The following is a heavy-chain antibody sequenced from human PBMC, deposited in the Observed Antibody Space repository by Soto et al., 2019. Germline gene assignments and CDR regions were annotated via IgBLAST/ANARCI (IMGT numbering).Heavy chain of an antibody. CDR1: GGSISSGDYY. Sequence: QVQLQESGPGLVKPSQTLSLTCTVSGGSISSGDYYWSWIRPPPGKGLEWIGYIYYSGRTYYNPSLKSRVTISVDTSKNQFSLKLSSVTAEDTAVYYCARGRITGTRWRGKGDYFDYWGQGTLVTVSS. V-gene: IGHV4-30-4*01. CDR2: IYYSGRT. D-gene: IGHD1-20*01. CDR3: ARGRITGTRWRGKGDYFDY. J-gene: IGHJ4*02.